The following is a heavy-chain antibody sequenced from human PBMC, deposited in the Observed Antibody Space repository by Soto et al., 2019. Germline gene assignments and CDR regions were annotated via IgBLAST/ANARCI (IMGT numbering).Heavy chain of an antibody. D-gene: IGHD2-2*02. J-gene: IGHJ4*02. CDR3: ERAVYCSSTSCYRPFDY. CDR2: ISAYNGNT. V-gene: IGHV1-18*01. CDR1: GYTFTSYG. Sequence: QVQLVQSGAEVKKPGASVKVSCKASGYTFTSYGISWVRQAPGQGLEWMGWISAYNGNTNYAQKLQGRVTMTTDTSTSTAYMELRSLRSDDTAVYYCERAVYCSSTSCYRPFDYWGQGTLVTVSS.